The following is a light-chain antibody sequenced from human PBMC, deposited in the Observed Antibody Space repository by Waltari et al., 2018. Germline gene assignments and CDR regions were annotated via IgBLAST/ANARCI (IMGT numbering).Light chain of an antibody. Sequence: QSALTQPASVSGSLGQSITISCTGTSSDVGGYNYVSWYQQHPGKAPNLIIYDVSNRPSGISNRFSGSKSGNTASLTISGLQADDEADYYCSSYRSNRDVLFGGGTKLTVL. CDR3: SSYRSNRDVL. V-gene: IGLV2-14*03. J-gene: IGLJ2*01. CDR2: DVS. CDR1: SSDVGGYNY.